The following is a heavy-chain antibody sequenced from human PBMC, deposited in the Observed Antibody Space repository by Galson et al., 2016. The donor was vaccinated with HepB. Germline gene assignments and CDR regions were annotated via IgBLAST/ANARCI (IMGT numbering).Heavy chain of an antibody. CDR2: IRNKAYGGTT. J-gene: IGHJ6*03. D-gene: IGHD3-3*01. Sequence: SLRLSCATSGFTFGDYAMSWFRQAPGKGLEWVGFIRNKAYGGTTEYAASVKGRFTISRDDSKSIAYLQMNSLKTEVTAVYYCTRVYYDFWSGYSRYMDVWGKGTTVTVSS. CDR3: TRVYYDFWSGYSRYMDV. CDR1: GFTFGDYA. V-gene: IGHV3-49*03.